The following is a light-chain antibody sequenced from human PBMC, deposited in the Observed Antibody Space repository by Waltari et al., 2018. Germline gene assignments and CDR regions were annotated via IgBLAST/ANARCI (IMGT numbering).Light chain of an antibody. Sequence: QSVFPQAPSVSAAPGQHVAISCTGGSSHIGVKYVSWYQQFPGTAPKLLIYDNDKRPSGIPDRFSASKSGTSATLDISGLQTGDEANYYCQTWDDSLRAWVFGGGTKLTVL. V-gene: IGLV1-51*01. J-gene: IGLJ3*02. CDR1: SSHIGVKY. CDR3: QTWDDSLRAWV. CDR2: DND.